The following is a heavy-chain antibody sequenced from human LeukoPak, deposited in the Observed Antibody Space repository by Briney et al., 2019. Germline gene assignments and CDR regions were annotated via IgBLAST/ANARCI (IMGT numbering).Heavy chain of an antibody. CDR3: AKDRTPADAASPIDY. J-gene: IGHJ4*02. Sequence: PGGSLRLSCAASGFTFSSYAMSWVRQAPGKGLEWVPAISGSGGSTYYADSVKGRFTISRDNSKNTLYLQMNSLRAEDTAVYYCAKDRTPADAASPIDYWGQGTLVTVSS. CDR2: ISGSGGST. CDR1: GFTFSSYA. D-gene: IGHD6-25*01. V-gene: IGHV3-23*01.